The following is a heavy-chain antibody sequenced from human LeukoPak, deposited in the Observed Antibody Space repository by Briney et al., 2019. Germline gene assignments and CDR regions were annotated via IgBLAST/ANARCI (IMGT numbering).Heavy chain of an antibody. V-gene: IGHV3-21*01. CDR3: AGLKYSNYELYYGMDV. CDR2: ISSSSSYI. J-gene: IGHJ6*02. CDR1: GFTFSSYS. D-gene: IGHD4-4*01. Sequence: GGSLRLSCAGSGFTFSSYSMNWVRQAPGKGLEWVSSISSSSSYIYYADSVKGRFTISRDNAKNSLYLQMNSLRAEDTAVYYCAGLKYSNYELYYGMDVWAKGPRSPSP.